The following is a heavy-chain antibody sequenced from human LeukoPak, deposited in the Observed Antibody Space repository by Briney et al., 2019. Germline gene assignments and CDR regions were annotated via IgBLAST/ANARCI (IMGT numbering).Heavy chain of an antibody. Sequence: SVKVSCKASGGTFSSYTISWVRQAPGQGLEWMGRIIPILGIANYAQKFQGRVTITADKSTSTAYMGLSSLRSEDTAVYYCARAYGGGTFDYWGQGTLVTVSS. CDR1: GGTFSSYT. CDR3: ARAYGGGTFDY. V-gene: IGHV1-69*02. D-gene: IGHD2-15*01. CDR2: IIPILGIA. J-gene: IGHJ4*02.